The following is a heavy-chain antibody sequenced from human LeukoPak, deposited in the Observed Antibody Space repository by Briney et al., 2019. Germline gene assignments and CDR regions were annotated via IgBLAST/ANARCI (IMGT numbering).Heavy chain of an antibody. D-gene: IGHD4-17*01. CDR1: GLSNNW. CDR2: INQDGSEK. V-gene: IGHV3-7*03. Sequence: GGSLRLSCAASGLSNNWMGWVRQAPGKGLEWVANINQDGSEKYYVDSVKGRFTISRDSAQNSLYLQMSSLRAEDTAVYYCAREFYGDFDHWGQGTLVTVSS. CDR3: AREFYGDFDH. J-gene: IGHJ4*02.